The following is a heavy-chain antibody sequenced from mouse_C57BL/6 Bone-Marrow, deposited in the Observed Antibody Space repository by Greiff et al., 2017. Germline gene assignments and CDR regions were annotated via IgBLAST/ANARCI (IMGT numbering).Heavy chain of an antibody. D-gene: IGHD1-1*01. CDR1: GYTFSSYW. CDR2: INPSNGGT. V-gene: IGHV1-53*01. J-gene: IGHJ1*03. Sequence: QVQLQQPGTELVKPGASVKLSCKASGYTFSSYWMHWVKQRPGQGLEWIGNINPSNGGTNYNEKFKSKATLTVDKSSSTAYMQLSSLTSEDSAVYYCARGGITTVVEGPLRVWGTGTTVTVSS. CDR3: ARGGITTVVEGPLRV.